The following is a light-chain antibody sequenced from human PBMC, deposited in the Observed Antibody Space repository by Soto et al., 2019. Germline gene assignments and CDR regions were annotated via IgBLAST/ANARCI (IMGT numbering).Light chain of an antibody. CDR3: QQSYNTPRT. Sequence: DIQMTQSPSSLSASVGDRVSITCRSSQPIDTYLHWYQQRPGKAPTLLLFRASTLHSGVPSRFSGSGSGTDFTLTITSLQPEDFAIYYCQQSYNTPRTFGQGTKVEIK. V-gene: IGKV1-39*01. CDR1: QPIDTY. CDR2: RAS. J-gene: IGKJ1*01.